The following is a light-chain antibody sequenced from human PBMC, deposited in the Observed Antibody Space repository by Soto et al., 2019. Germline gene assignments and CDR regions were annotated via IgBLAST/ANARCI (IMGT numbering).Light chain of an antibody. CDR3: QQYNSFPRT. V-gene: IGKV1-5*01. Sequence: DIPMTQSPSTLSASVGDRVTITCRASQSVSSRLAWYQQNPGKAPNLLIYDASSLESGVPSRFSGSGSGTEFTLTISSLQPDDFATYYCQQYNSFPRTFGQGTKVEIK. J-gene: IGKJ1*01. CDR2: DAS. CDR1: QSVSSR.